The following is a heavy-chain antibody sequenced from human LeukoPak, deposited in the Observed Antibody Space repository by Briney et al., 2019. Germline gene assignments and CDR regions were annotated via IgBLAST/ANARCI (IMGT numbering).Heavy chain of an antibody. CDR1: GDSISSYY. Sequence: PSETLSLTCTVSGDSISSYYWNWIRQPPGKGLEWIGYMSYSGSTNYNPSLKSRVTISVDTSKNQFSLKLSSVTAADTAVYYCARGSGYNYVWGQGTLVTVSS. CDR3: ARGSGYNYV. D-gene: IGHD5-18*01. V-gene: IGHV4-59*01. J-gene: IGHJ4*02. CDR2: MSYSGST.